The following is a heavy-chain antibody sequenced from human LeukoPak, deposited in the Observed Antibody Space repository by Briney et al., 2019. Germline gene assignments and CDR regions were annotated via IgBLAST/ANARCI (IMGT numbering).Heavy chain of an antibody. J-gene: IGHJ4*02. CDR2: INPSGGST. V-gene: IGHV1-46*01. CDR1: GYTFTSYY. CDR3: ARHLDVGYYDSVGFDY. D-gene: IGHD3-22*01. Sequence: ASVKVSCKASGYTFTSYYMHWVRQAPGQGLEWMGIINPSGGSTSYAQKFQGRVTMTRDTSISTAYMELSRLRSDDTAVYYCARHLDVGYYDSVGFDYWGQGTLVTVSS.